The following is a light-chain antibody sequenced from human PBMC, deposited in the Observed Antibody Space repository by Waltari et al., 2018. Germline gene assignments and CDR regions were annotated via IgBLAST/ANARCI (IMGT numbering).Light chain of an antibody. CDR1: NFGSKY. Sequence: SYELTQPPSVSVYPGQMAKITCRGDNFGSKYILWYQKKSTQAPVVVIYDDTERPSGIPERFSGSKSGNTATLTISGVEAGDEADYYCQVWDSRSDHWVFGGGTRLTVL. CDR3: QVWDSRSDHWV. V-gene: IGLV3-21*02. J-gene: IGLJ2*01. CDR2: DDT.